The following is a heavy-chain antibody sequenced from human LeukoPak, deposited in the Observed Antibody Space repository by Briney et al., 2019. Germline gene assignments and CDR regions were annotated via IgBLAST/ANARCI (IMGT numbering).Heavy chain of an antibody. V-gene: IGHV3-66*01. D-gene: IGHD3-3*01. J-gene: IGHJ4*02. Sequence: GGSLRLSCAASGFTVSSNYMSWVRQAPGKGLEWVSVIYSGGSTYYADSVKGRFTISRDNSKNTLYLQMNSLRAEDTAVYYCATTPYDFWSGTPVYYFDYWGQGTLVTVSS. CDR1: GFTVSSNY. CDR2: IYSGGST. CDR3: ATTPYDFWSGTPVYYFDY.